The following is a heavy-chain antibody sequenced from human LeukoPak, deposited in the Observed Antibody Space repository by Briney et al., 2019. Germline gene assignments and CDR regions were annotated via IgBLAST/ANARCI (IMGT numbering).Heavy chain of an antibody. CDR3: ARGDGGNPWDAFDI. CDR2: ISGNNDNP. V-gene: IGHV1-18*01. Sequence: VAAVNVSCKASGYTFSKFGIAWVRQAPGQGLEWMGWISGNNDNPQSAQDLQGRVTVTTDRSTSTAYMELRSLRHDDTAVYYCARGDGGNPWDAFDIWGQGTMVTVSS. CDR1: GYTFSKFG. D-gene: IGHD4-23*01. J-gene: IGHJ3*02.